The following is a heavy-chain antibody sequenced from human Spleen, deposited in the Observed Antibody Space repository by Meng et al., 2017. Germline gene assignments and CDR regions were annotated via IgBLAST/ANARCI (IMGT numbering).Heavy chain of an antibody. V-gene: IGHV4-34*01. CDR2: INHSGST. J-gene: IGHJ4*02. CDR3: ARGPTTMAHDFDY. Sequence: QVPVQQWGAGLLKPSETLSLTCVVPGGSFSVYYWSWIRQPPGKGLGWIGEINHSGSTNYNPSLESRATISVDTSQNNLSLKLSSVTAADSAVYYCARGPTTMAHDFDYWGQGTLVTVSS. CDR1: GGSFSVYY. D-gene: IGHD4-11*01.